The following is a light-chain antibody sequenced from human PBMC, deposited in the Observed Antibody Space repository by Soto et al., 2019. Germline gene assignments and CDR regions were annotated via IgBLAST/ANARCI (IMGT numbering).Light chain of an antibody. CDR2: AVT. V-gene: IGLV2-14*01. Sequence: QSALTQPASVSGSPGQSITISCSGTNGSVGTFNFVSWYQQHPGKAPRLMIYAVTDRPSGVSSRFSGSKSGNTAYLTISGLQAEDEADYYCSSYITTSSRLFGTGTKVTVL. J-gene: IGLJ1*01. CDR1: NGSVGTFNF. CDR3: SSYITTSSRL.